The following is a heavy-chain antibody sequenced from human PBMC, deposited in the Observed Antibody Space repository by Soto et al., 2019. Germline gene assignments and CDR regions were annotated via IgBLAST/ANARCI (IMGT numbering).Heavy chain of an antibody. CDR2: ISGSGGST. D-gene: IGHD6-13*01. Sequence: EVQLLESGGGLVQPGGSLRLSCAASGFTFSSYAMSWVRQAPGKGLEWVSAISGSGGSTYYADSVKGRFTISRDNSKNALYLHMNSLRAEDTAVYYCAKDRNPSSSWLDYWGQGTLVTVSS. CDR3: AKDRNPSSSWLDY. J-gene: IGHJ4*02. V-gene: IGHV3-23*01. CDR1: GFTFSSYA.